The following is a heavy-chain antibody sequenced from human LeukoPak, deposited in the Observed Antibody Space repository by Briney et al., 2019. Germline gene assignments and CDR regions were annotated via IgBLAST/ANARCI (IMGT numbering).Heavy chain of an antibody. J-gene: IGHJ6*02. CDR2: INHSGGT. V-gene: IGHV4-34*01. CDR3: ARTRPSSWHQYYYYYYGMDV. D-gene: IGHD6-13*01. Sequence: SETLSLTCAVYGGSFSGYYWSWIRQPPGKGLEWIGEINHSGGTNYNPSLKSRVTISVDTSKNQFSLKLSSVTAADTAVYYCARTRPSSWHQYYYYYYGMDVWGQGTTVTVSS. CDR1: GGSFSGYY.